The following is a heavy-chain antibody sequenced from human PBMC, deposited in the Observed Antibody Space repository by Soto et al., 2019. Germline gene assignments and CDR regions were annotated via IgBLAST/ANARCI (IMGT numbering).Heavy chain of an antibody. CDR1: GYTFTSYY. J-gene: IGHJ4*02. Sequence: ASVKVSCKASGYTFTSYYMHWVRQAPGQGLEWMGIINPSGGSTSYAQKFQGRVTMTRDTSTSTVYMELSSLRSEDTAVYYCARDPYYDFWSGYPFDYWGQGTLVTVSS. V-gene: IGHV1-46*01. CDR2: INPSGGST. CDR3: ARDPYYDFWSGYPFDY. D-gene: IGHD3-3*01.